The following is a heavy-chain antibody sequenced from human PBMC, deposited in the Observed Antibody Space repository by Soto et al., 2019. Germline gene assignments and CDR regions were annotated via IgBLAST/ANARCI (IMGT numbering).Heavy chain of an antibody. CDR3: ATIYGSGSRAFDY. CDR2: TIPMLGMS. V-gene: IGHV1-69*02. D-gene: IGHD3-10*01. Sequence: QVQLVQSGAEVKKPGSSVRVSCKASEDTFNSYTINWVRQAPGQGLQWMGRTIPMLGMSNYALKFQGRVTITADKSTTTAYMELSRLRSDDTAVYYCATIYGSGSRAFDYWGQGTQVTVSS. J-gene: IGHJ4*02. CDR1: EDTFNSYT.